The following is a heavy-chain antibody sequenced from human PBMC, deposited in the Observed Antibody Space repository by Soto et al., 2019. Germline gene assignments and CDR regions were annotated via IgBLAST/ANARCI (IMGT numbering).Heavy chain of an antibody. CDR1: GYTFTSYG. Sequence: QVQLVQSGAEVKKPGASVKVSCKASGYTFTSYGISWVRQAPGQGLEWMGWISAYNGNTNYAQKLQGRVTMTTDTSTSTAYMELRSLRSDDTAVYYCARGTFSYGDYAGGRPRHIDYWGQGTLVTVSS. V-gene: IGHV1-18*04. J-gene: IGHJ4*02. CDR2: ISAYNGNT. D-gene: IGHD4-17*01. CDR3: ARGTFSYGDYAGGRPRHIDY.